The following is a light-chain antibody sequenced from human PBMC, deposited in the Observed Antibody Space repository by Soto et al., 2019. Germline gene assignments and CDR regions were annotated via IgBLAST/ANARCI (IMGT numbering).Light chain of an antibody. J-gene: IGKJ5*01. V-gene: IGKV3-11*01. CDR3: QQRSNWPPIT. CDR2: DAS. CDR1: QSISSY. Sequence: EIWFAPSPTTLSLSPGERAPPSRRASQSISSYLAWYQQKPGQAPRLLIYDASNRATGIPARFSGSGSGTDFTLTISSLEPEDFAVYYCQQRSNWPPITFGQGTRLEIK.